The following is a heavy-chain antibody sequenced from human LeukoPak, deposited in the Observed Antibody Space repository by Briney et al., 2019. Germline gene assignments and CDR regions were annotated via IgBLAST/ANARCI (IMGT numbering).Heavy chain of an antibody. D-gene: IGHD3-22*01. CDR1: GFTFSNYA. CDR3: ARGTYYYDSSGYSDAFDI. V-gene: IGHV3-20*04. J-gene: IGHJ3*02. CDR2: INWNGGST. Sequence: GGSLRLSCAASGFTFSNYAMSWVRQAPGKGLEWVSGINWNGGSTGYADSVKGRFTISRDNAKNSLYLQMNSLRAEDTALYYCARGTYYYDSSGYSDAFDIWGQGTMVTVSS.